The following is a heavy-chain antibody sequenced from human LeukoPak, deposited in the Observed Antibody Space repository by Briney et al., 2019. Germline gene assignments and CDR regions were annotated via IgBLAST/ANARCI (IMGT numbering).Heavy chain of an antibody. Sequence: ASVTVSCTASGYTFTSYDINWVRQAPGQGLEWMGWMNHNSGNKGYAQTFQGRVTMTRNTSISTAYMELSSLRSWDTAVYYCASVDTAMVTGIAAAAPFDYWGQGTLVTVSS. CDR1: GYTFTSYD. CDR2: MNHNSGNK. J-gene: IGHJ4*02. D-gene: IGHD6-13*01. V-gene: IGHV1-8*01. CDR3: ASVDTAMVTGIAAAAPFDY.